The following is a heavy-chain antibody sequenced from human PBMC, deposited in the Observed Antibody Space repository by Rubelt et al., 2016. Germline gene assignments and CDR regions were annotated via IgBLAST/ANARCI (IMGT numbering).Heavy chain of an antibody. J-gene: IGHJ6*02. CDR3: ARDMGGSYGDYYYYGMDV. CDR2: INHSGST. Sequence: QVQLQQWGAGLLKPSETLSLTCAVYGGSFSGYYWSWIRQPPGKGLEWIGEINHSGSTNYNPSLKSGVTISVDTSKNQFSLKLSSVTAADTAVYYCARDMGGSYGDYYYYGMDVWGQGTTVTVSS. CDR1: GGSFSGYY. V-gene: IGHV4-34*01. D-gene: IGHD1-26*01.